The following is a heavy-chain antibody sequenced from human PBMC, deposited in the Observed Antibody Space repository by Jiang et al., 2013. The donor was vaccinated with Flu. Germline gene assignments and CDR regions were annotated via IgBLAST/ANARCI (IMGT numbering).Heavy chain of an antibody. CDR1: GYSFTSYF. Sequence: GAEVKKPGESLNISCTGSGYSFTSYFISWVRQMPGKGLEWMGLIDPSDSYTNYSPSFQGHVTISADKSINTVYLQWSNLRASDTAIYYCTTFGYSERDFDYWGQGTLVTVSS. CDR2: IDPSDSYT. V-gene: IGHV5-10-1*01. CDR3: TTFGYSERDFDY. J-gene: IGHJ4*02. D-gene: IGHD5-18*01.